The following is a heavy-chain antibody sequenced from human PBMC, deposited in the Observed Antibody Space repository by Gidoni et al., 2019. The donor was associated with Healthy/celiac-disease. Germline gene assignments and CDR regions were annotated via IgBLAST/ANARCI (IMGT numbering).Heavy chain of an antibody. D-gene: IGHD1-26*01. J-gene: IGHJ4*02. CDR3: ARGPLRYKVVGEWD. Sequence: EVQLVESGGGLVQPGGSLRLSCAASGFPFSSYWMHWVRQAPGKGLVWVSRINSDGSSTSYADSVKGRFTISRDNAKNTLYLQMNSLRAEDTAVYYCARGPLRYKVVGEWDWGQGTLVTVSS. CDR2: INSDGSST. CDR1: GFPFSSYW. V-gene: IGHV3-74*01.